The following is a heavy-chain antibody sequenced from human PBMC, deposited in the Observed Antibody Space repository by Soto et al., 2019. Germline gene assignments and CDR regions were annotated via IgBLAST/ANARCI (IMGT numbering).Heavy chain of an antibody. CDR3: ARDFAYFDS. Sequence: PSETLSLTCAVAGGSISSDNWWSWVRQPPGKGLEWIGEIHHSGSTNYNPSLKSRVTISVDKSNHQFSLKLSSVTAADTAVYFCARDFAYFDSWGQGTLVTVSS. J-gene: IGHJ4*02. D-gene: IGHD3-3*01. CDR1: GGSISSDNW. V-gene: IGHV4-4*02. CDR2: IHHSGST.